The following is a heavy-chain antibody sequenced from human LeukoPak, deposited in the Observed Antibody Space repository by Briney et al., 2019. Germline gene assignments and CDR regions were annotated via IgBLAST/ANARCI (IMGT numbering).Heavy chain of an antibody. J-gene: IGHJ5*02. Sequence: PSETLSLTCTVSGGSISSYYWSWIRQPAGEGLEWIGRIYTSGSTNYNPSLKSRVTMSVDTSKNQFSLKLSSVTAADTAVYYCAREAARPWFDPWGREPWSPSPQ. CDR3: AREAARPWFDP. CDR2: IYTSGST. D-gene: IGHD6-6*01. V-gene: IGHV4-4*07. CDR1: GGSISSYY.